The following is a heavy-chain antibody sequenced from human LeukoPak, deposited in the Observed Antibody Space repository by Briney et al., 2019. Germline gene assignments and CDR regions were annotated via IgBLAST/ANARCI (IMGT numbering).Heavy chain of an antibody. Sequence: PGGSLRLSCAASGFTVSSNYMSWVRQAPGKGLEWVSVIYSGGSTYYADSVKGRFTISRDNSKNTLYLQMNSLRAEDTAVYYCASFPMITFGGAKDYWGQGTLVTVSS. V-gene: IGHV3-53*01. J-gene: IGHJ4*02. CDR2: IYSGGST. D-gene: IGHD3-16*01. CDR1: GFTVSSNY. CDR3: ASFPMITFGGAKDY.